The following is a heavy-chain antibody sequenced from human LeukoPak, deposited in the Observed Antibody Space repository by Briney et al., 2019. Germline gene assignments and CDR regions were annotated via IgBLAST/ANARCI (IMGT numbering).Heavy chain of an antibody. Sequence: SETLSLTCTVSGGSISSYYWSWIRQPAGKGLEWIGRIYTSGSTNYSPSLKSRVTMSVDTSKNQFSLKLSSVTAADTAVYYCARTRYYYNSRSYGAPYYFDYWGQGTLVTVSS. CDR1: GGSISSYY. V-gene: IGHV4-4*07. D-gene: IGHD3-10*01. CDR3: ARTRYYYNSRSYGAPYYFDY. J-gene: IGHJ4*02. CDR2: IYTSGST.